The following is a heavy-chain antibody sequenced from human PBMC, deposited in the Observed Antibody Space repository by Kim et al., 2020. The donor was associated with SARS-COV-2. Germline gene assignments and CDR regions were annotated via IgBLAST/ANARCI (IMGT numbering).Heavy chain of an antibody. D-gene: IGHD3-16*01. V-gene: IGHV3-21*04. Sequence: GGSLRLSCAASGFSFSSYSMNWVRQAPGKGLEWVSSISRSNNYIYYADSVKGRFTISRDNSKNSLYLQSNSLRAEDTAVYYCARDQGGNTLGSYGIDIRGRGNTITVP. CDR2: ISRSNNYI. CDR3: ARDQGGNTLGSYGIDI. CDR1: GFSFSSYS. J-gene: IGHJ6*01.